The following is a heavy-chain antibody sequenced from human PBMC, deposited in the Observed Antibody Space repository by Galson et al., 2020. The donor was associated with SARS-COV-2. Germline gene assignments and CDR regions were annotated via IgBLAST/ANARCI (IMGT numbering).Heavy chain of an antibody. Sequence: GESLKISCAASGFTFSNAWMSWVRQAPGKGLEWVGRIKSKTDGGTTDYAAPVKGSFTIPRDDSKNTLYLQMNSLKTEDTAVYYCTTVPIYEFYFDYWGQGTLVTVSS. V-gene: IGHV3-15*01. CDR1: GFTFSNAW. CDR2: IKSKTDGGTT. J-gene: IGHJ4*02. CDR3: TTVPIYEFYFDY. D-gene: IGHD3-3*01.